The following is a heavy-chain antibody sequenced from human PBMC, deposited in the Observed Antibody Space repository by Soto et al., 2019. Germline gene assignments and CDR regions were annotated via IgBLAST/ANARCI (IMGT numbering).Heavy chain of an antibody. CDR1: VGSISSGGYY. Sequence: SETLSLTCTVSVGSISSGGYYWSWIRQHPGKGLEWIGYIYYSGSTYYNPSLKSRVTMSVDTSKNQFSLKLSSVTAADTAVYYCAREPSRTGTTPNYYSYGMDVWGQGSTATVSS. D-gene: IGHD1-7*01. V-gene: IGHV4-31*03. CDR3: AREPSRTGTTPNYYSYGMDV. J-gene: IGHJ6*02. CDR2: IYYSGST.